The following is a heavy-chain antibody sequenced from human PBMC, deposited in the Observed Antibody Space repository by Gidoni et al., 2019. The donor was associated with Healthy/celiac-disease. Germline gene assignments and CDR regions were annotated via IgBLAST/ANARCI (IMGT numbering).Heavy chain of an antibody. V-gene: IGHV3-23*01. Sequence: EVQPLESGGGLVQPGGSLRLSCAASGFTFSSYAMSWVRQAPGKGLEWVSAISGSGGSTYYADSVKGRFTISRDNSKNTLYLQMNSLRAEDTAVYYCAKPAVVVVPPIYYFDYWGQGTLVTVSS. J-gene: IGHJ4*02. CDR1: GFTFSSYA. CDR2: ISGSGGST. CDR3: AKPAVVVVPPIYYFDY. D-gene: IGHD2-15*01.